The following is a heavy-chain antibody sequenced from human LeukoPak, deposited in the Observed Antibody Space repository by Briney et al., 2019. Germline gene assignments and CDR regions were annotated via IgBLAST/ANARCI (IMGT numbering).Heavy chain of an antibody. CDR1: GFTFSSSA. V-gene: IGHV3-23*01. CDR2: ISGSGVGT. J-gene: IGHJ4*02. Sequence: PGGSLRLSCAASGFTFSSSAMNWVRQAPGKGLEWVSAISGSGVGTYYADSVKGRFTISRDNSKNTLYLQMNSLRAEDTAVYYCAEDRYSGNFFDYWGQGTLVTVSS. D-gene: IGHD1-26*01. CDR3: AEDRYSGNFFDY.